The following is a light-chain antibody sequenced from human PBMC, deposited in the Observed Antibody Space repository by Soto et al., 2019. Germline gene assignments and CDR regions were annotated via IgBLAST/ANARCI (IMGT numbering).Light chain of an antibody. CDR3: QQYYSTPLT. CDR1: QIGLYSSNNKNY. J-gene: IGKJ4*01. V-gene: IGKV4-1*01. CDR2: WAS. Sequence: IGMTQSPDSLAVSLGERAAINCKSRQIGLYSSNNKNYLAWYQQKPGQPPKLLIYWASTRESGVPDRFSGSGSGTDFTLTISSLQAEDVAVYYCQQYYSTPLTFGGGTKVDI.